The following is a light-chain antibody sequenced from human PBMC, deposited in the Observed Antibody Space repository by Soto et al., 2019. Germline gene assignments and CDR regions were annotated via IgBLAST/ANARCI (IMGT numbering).Light chain of an antibody. CDR2: AAS. CDR1: QSVSSY. CDR3: QHRSH. J-gene: IGKJ4*01. V-gene: IGKV3-11*01. Sequence: EIVLTQTPATLSLFPGERATLSCRASQSVSSYVAWYQQKPGQAPRLLMSAASNKATGIPARFSGSGSGTDFTLTISGLEPEDFAVYYCQHRSHFGGGTKVEIK.